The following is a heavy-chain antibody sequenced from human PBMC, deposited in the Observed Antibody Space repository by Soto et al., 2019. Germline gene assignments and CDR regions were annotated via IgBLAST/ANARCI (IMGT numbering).Heavy chain of an antibody. CDR3: AKATTNGGWFNPFDS. V-gene: IGHV3-23*01. Sequence: GGSLRLSCAASGFSFVNYAMNWVRQAPGKGLEWVSGLSGSGTSTYYADSVKGRFTISRDNSRDTLFLQMSSLTADDTAVYYCAKATTNGGWFNPFDSWGQGALVTVSS. CDR2: LSGSGTST. J-gene: IGHJ4*02. D-gene: IGHD6-19*01. CDR1: GFSFVNYA.